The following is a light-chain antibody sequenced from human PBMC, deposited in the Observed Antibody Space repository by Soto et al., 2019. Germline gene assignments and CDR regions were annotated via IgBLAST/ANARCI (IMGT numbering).Light chain of an antibody. Sequence: QSALTQPASVSGSPGQSITISCTGTSSDVGSYNLVSWYQQHPGKAPKLMIYEVNKRPSGVSNRFSGSKSGNTASLTISGLQAEDAADYYCCSYTGSSTVVFGGGTKLTVL. CDR1: SSDVGSYNL. CDR3: CSYTGSSTVV. J-gene: IGLJ3*02. V-gene: IGLV2-23*02. CDR2: EVN.